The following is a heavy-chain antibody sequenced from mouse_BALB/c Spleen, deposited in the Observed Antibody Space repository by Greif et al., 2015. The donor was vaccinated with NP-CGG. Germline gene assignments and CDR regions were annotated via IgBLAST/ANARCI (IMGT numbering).Heavy chain of an antibody. V-gene: IGHV1S81*02. CDR2: INPSNGRT. Sequence: QVQLQQSGAELVKPGASVKLSCKASGYTFTSYWMHWVKQRPGQGLEWIGEINPSNGRTNYNEKFKSKATLTVDKSSSTAYMQLSSLTSEDSAVYYCARGYYGSSGYFDYWGQGTTLTVSS. CDR1: GYTFTSYW. J-gene: IGHJ2*01. CDR3: ARGYYGSSGYFDY. D-gene: IGHD1-1*01.